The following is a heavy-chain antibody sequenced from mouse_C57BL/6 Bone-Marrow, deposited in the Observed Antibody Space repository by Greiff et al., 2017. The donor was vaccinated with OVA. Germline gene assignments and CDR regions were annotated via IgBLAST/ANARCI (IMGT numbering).Heavy chain of an antibody. Sequence: EVQLVESGGDLVKPGGSLKLSCAASGFTFSSYGMSWVRQTPDKRLEWVATISSGGSYTYYPDSVKGRFTISRDNAKNTLYLQMSSLKSEDTAMYYCARDAKDYFDYWGQGTTLTVSS. D-gene: IGHD6-1*01. CDR2: ISSGGSYT. J-gene: IGHJ2*01. V-gene: IGHV5-6*01. CDR3: ARDAKDYFDY. CDR1: GFTFSSYG.